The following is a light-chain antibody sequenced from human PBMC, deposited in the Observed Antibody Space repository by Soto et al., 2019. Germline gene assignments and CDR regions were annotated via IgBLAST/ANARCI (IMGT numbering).Light chain of an antibody. Sequence: FVLTQSPGTLSLSRVERATLSCRSSQTVRNNYLAWYQQKPGQAPRLXIYDASSRATGITDSFSGGGSGTDFTLTISRLEPEDFAVYYCHQYNNWPLTFGGGTKVDIK. CDR1: QTVRNNY. V-gene: IGKV3D-20*02. CDR3: HQYNNWPLT. CDR2: DAS. J-gene: IGKJ4*01.